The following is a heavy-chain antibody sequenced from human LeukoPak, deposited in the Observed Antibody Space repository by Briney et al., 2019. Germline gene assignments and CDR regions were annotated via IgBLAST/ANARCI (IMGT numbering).Heavy chain of an antibody. CDR2: IYYSGST. Sequence: PSETLSLTCTVSGGSISSSSYYWGWIRQPPGKGLEWIGSIYYSGSTYYNPSLKSRVTISVDTSKNQFSLKLSSVTAADTAVYYCARGISYSSSLRWFDPWGQGTLVTVSS. D-gene: IGHD6-13*01. V-gene: IGHV4-39*01. J-gene: IGHJ5*02. CDR3: ARGISYSSSLRWFDP. CDR1: GGSISSSSYY.